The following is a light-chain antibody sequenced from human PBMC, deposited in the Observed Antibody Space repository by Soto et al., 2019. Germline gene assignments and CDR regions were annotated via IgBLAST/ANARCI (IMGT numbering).Light chain of an antibody. CDR1: QSVSSS. Sequence: IVVSRCPGTLYKNPGERVTLSCRASQSVSSSFLAWYQQKPGQPPRLLIYGSSTRATGISATFSGSGSRTEFTLTISSLQSEDSAVYYCQQYNNWGLSFGGGTKVDIK. CDR3: QQYNNWGLS. V-gene: IGKV3D-15*01. J-gene: IGKJ4*01. CDR2: GSS.